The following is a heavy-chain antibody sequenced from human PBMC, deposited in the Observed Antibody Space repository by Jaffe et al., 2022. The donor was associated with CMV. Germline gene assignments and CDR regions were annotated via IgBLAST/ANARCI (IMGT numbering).Heavy chain of an antibody. D-gene: IGHD2-15*01. CDR2: IIPILGIA. CDR3: ARDEGGAVVVVAATNLRDNWFDP. J-gene: IGHJ5*02. Sequence: QVQLVQSGAEVKKPGSSVKVSCKASGGTFSSYAISWVRQAPGQGLEWMGRIIPILGIANYAQKFQGRVTITADKSTSTAYMELSSLRSEDTAVYYCARDEGGAVVVVAATNLRDNWFDPWGQGTLVTVSS. CDR1: GGTFSSYA. V-gene: IGHV1-69*09.